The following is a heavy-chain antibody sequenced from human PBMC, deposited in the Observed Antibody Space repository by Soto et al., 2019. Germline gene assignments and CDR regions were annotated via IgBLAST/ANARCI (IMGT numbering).Heavy chain of an antibody. CDR3: ARDNRVDFWSGYYNY. V-gene: IGHV1-18*01. Sequence: ASVKVSCKASGYTFTSYGISWVRQAPGQGLEWMGWISAYNGNTNYAQKLQGRVTMTTDTSTSTAYMELRSLRSDDTAVYYCARDNRVDFWSGYYNYWGQGTRVTVSS. D-gene: IGHD3-3*01. CDR1: GYTFTSYG. J-gene: IGHJ4*02. CDR2: ISAYNGNT.